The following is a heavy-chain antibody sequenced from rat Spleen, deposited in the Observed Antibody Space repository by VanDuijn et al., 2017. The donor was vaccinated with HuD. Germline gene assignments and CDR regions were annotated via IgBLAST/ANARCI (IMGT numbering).Heavy chain of an antibody. Sequence: QVRLKESGPGLVQPSQTLSLTCTVSGFSLITHHVSWVRQPPGKGLVWMGIIWAGGGTNYNSAVKSRLSISRDTSKSQVLLEMNSLQPEDTGTYYCATHLREASGVMDAWGQGVSVTVSS. CDR2: IWAGGGT. CDR1: GFSLITHH. CDR3: ATHLREASGVMDA. D-gene: IGHD4-3*01. J-gene: IGHJ4*01. V-gene: IGHV2-72*01.